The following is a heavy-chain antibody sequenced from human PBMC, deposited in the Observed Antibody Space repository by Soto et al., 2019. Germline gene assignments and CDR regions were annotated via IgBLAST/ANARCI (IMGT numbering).Heavy chain of an antibody. CDR1: GFTFSSYA. Sequence: EVQLLESGGGLVQPGGSLRLSCAASGFTFSSYAMSWVRQAPGKGLEWVSAISVSGVSKYYADSVKGRFTISRDNSNNTLYLQMNSLRAEETAVFYCASLEGPSYFDYWGQGTLVTVSS. D-gene: IGHD1-1*01. V-gene: IGHV3-23*01. CDR3: ASLEGPSYFDY. CDR2: ISVSGVSK. J-gene: IGHJ4*02.